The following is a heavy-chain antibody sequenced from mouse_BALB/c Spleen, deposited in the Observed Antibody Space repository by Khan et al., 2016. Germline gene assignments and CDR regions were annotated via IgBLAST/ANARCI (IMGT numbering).Heavy chain of an antibody. CDR2: IWSDGST. D-gene: IGHD2-3*01. CDR1: GFSLTSYG. CDR3: ASRDDGGGAMDY. Sequence: QVQLQQSGPGLVQPSQSLSITCTVAGFSLTSYGVHWVRQPPGKGLEWLVVIWSDGSTTYNSALKSRLSISKDNSKSQVFLKMNSLQTDDTAMYXCASRDDGGGAMDYWGQGTSVTVSS. J-gene: IGHJ4*01. V-gene: IGHV2-6*02.